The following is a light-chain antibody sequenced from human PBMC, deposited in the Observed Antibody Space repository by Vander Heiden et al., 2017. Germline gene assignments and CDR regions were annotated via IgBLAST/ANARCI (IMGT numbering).Light chain of an antibody. CDR3: QQYGSATIT. Sequence: EVMLTQSPATLSLSPGEKATLSCGASQSLSSGNLAWYQQKPGLAPRLLIYGASSRATGVPDRFSGSGSGTDFTLTISRLEPEDVAVYFCQQYGSATITFGQGTRLEIK. J-gene: IGKJ5*01. CDR1: QSLSSGN. CDR2: GAS. V-gene: IGKV3D-20*01.